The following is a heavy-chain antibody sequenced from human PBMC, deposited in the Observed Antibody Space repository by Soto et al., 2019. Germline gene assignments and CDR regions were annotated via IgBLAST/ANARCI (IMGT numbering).Heavy chain of an antibody. CDR3: ARGGVVTSEIDY. CDR2: IYYSGST. CDR1: GGSVSSGSYY. Sequence: SETLSLTCTVSGGSVSSGSYYWSWIRQPPGKGLEWIGYIYYSGSTYYNPSLKSRVTISVDTSKNQFSLKLSSVTAADTAVYYCARGGVVTSEIDYWGQGTLVTVSS. D-gene: IGHD2-21*02. J-gene: IGHJ4*02. V-gene: IGHV4-61*01.